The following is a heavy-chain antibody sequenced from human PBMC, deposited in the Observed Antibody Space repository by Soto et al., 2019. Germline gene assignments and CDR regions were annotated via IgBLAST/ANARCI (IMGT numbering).Heavy chain of an antibody. V-gene: IGHV1-18*01. J-gene: IGHJ4*02. Sequence: QVQLVQSGAEVKKPGASVKVSCKASDFSSLSYGFSWVRQAPGEGLECMGCISGPNGITNYALKLQGRVTTTTDTTTSTDYIELRSLRFDDTALYYGARDLYDTTSGYHLVSGYLGQGSLVTVSP. CDR3: ARDLYDTTSGYHLVSGY. CDR2: ISGPNGIT. D-gene: IGHD3-22*01. CDR1: DFSSLSYG.